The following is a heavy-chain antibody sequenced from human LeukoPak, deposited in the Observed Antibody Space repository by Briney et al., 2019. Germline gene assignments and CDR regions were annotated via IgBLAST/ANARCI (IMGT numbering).Heavy chain of an antibody. CDR1: GSTFRTYE. Sequence: AGGSLRLSCAASGSTFRTYEMTWVRQAPGKGLEWVSYIDSSGRTIYYADSVEGRFTISRDNAKNSLYLQMNSLRAEDTAIYYCARDADYGVYLDYWGQGTPVTVSS. J-gene: IGHJ4*02. V-gene: IGHV3-48*03. D-gene: IGHD4-17*01. CDR3: ARDADYGVYLDY. CDR2: IDSSGRTI.